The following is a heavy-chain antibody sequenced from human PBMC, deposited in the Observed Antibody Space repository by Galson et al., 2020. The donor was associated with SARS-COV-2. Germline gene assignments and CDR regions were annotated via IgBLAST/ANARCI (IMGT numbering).Heavy chain of an antibody. J-gene: IGHJ4*02. CDR3: ARGTEGRGVIDFFDY. CDR2: TYSRIKWYN. V-gene: IGHV6-1*01. Sequence: SETLSLTCAISGDSVSSNSVAWNWIRRSPSRGLERLGRTYSRIKWYNESAISVKIRITINPYTSKNQSSLHLNSVTSEDTAVYYCARGTEGRGVIDFFDYWGRGTLVTVSS. D-gene: IGHD3-16*02. CDR1: GDSVSSNSVA.